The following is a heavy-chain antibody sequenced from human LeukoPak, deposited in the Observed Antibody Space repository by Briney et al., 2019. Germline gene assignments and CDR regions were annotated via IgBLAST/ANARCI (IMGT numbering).Heavy chain of an antibody. Sequence: GGSLRLSCAASGFTFGTYTMSWVRQAPGGGLEWVSGIGGTVPTRYYAKSVKGRFTISRDNSKNTVYLQMNNLRPEDTAVYYCAKDPQKGRFSYYVDYWGQGTLVIVSS. CDR3: AKDPQKGRFSYYVDY. J-gene: IGHJ4*02. CDR1: GFTFGTYT. V-gene: IGHV3-23*01. CDR2: IGGTVPTR. D-gene: IGHD3-10*01.